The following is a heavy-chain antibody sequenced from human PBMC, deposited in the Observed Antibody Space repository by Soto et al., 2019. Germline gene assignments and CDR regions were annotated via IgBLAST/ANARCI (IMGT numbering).Heavy chain of an antibody. Sequence: EVQLVESGGGLVNPGGSLRLSCAASGFTFNNAWMSWVRQAPGKGLEWVGRIKSNTDGGTADYAAPVNGRFTVSRDDSKNTVYLQMNSLKTADTAVYYCATDLKTGTERGKFDYWGQGTLVTVSS. CDR3: ATDLKTGTERGKFDY. V-gene: IGHV3-15*01. CDR2: IKSNTDGGTA. CDR1: GFTFNNAW. J-gene: IGHJ4*02. D-gene: IGHD1-1*01.